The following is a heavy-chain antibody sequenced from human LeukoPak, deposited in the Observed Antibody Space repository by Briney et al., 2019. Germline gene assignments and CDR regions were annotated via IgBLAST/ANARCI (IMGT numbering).Heavy chain of an antibody. CDR1: GYTFTSYG. D-gene: IGHD5-12*01. CDR2: ISAYNGNT. J-gene: IGHJ4*02. Sequence: HWASVKVSCKASGYTFTSYGISWVRQAPGQGLEWMGWISAYNGNTNYAQKLQGRVTMTTDTSTSTAYMELRSLRSDDTAVYYCARGRPGYSGYDCSKGCFDYWGQGTLVTVSS. CDR3: ARGRPGYSGYDCSKGCFDY. V-gene: IGHV1-18*04.